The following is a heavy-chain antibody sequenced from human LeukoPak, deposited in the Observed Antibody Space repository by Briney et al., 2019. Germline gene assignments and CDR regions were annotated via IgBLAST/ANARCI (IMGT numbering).Heavy chain of an antibody. J-gene: IGHJ4*02. CDR1: GFTFSNAW. V-gene: IGHV3-21*01. D-gene: IGHD4-17*01. Sequence: GGSLRLSCAASGFTFSNAWMSWVRQAPGKGLEWVSIISSGSSAIFSADALKGRFTISRDDAKNLLYLDMNSLRAEDTAVYYCARGHTAVTRHFDFWGQGTLVTVSS. CDR2: ISSGSSAI. CDR3: ARGHTAVTRHFDF.